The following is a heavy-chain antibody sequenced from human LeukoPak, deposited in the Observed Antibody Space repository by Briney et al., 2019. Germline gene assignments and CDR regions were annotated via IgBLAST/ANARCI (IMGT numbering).Heavy chain of an antibody. CDR3: ARIGRRPSDAFDI. J-gene: IGHJ3*02. CDR1: GYTFTNFY. V-gene: IGHV1-46*01. Sequence: ASVKVSCKASGYTFTNFYMHWVRQAPGQGPEWMGRIDPSGGSTYYAQKFQGRVTMTRDTSTSTVYMELSSLRSEDTAVYYCARIGRRPSDAFDIWGRGTVVTVSS. D-gene: IGHD1-1*01. CDR2: IDPSGGST.